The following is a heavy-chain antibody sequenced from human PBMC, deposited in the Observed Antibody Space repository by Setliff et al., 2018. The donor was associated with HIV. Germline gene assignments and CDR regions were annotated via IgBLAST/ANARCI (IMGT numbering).Heavy chain of an antibody. J-gene: IGHJ4*02. CDR1: GGSIGTTGHY. CDR3: ARHPHDSSWKPLHFDS. CDR2: LFDSANI. Sequence: SETLSLTCTVSGGSIGTTGHYWGWVRQPPGKGLEWIASLFDSANIYTHPSLRSRVTISVDTSETQLSLTLTSVTAADTAVYYCARHPHDSSWKPLHFDSWGQGLLVTV. V-gene: IGHV4-39*01. D-gene: IGHD2-2*01.